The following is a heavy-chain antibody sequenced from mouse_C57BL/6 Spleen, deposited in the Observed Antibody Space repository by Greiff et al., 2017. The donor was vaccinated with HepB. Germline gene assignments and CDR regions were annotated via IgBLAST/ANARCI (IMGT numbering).Heavy chain of an antibody. J-gene: IGHJ4*01. CDR2: IDPSDSYT. D-gene: IGHD2-3*01. Sequence: QVQLQQPGAELVMPGASVKLSCKASGYTFTSYWMHWVKQRPGQGLEWIGEIDPSDSYTNYNQKFKGKSTLTVDKSSSTAYMQLSSLTSEDSAVYYCARARDGYYPRSMDYWGQGTSVTVSS. CDR3: ARARDGYYPRSMDY. CDR1: GYTFTSYW. V-gene: IGHV1-69*01.